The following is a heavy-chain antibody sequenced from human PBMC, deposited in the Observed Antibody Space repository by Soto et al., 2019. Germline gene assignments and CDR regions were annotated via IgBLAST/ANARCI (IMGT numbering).Heavy chain of an antibody. CDR1: GGSISSSSYY. V-gene: IGHV4-39*01. D-gene: IGHD3-10*01. Sequence: PSETLSLTCTVSGGSISSSSYYWGWIRQPPGKGLEWIGSIYYSGSTYYNPSLKSRVTISVDTSKNQFSLKLSSVTAADTAVYYCARLGPSITMVRGVNPLVGYWGPGTLVTVSS. CDR3: ARLGPSITMVRGVNPLVGY. CDR2: IYYSGST. J-gene: IGHJ4*02.